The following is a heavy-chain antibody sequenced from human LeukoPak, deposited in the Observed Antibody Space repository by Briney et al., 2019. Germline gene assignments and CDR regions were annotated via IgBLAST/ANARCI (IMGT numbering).Heavy chain of an antibody. J-gene: IGHJ4*02. Sequence: PSETLSLTCTVSDGSISNYYWSWIRQPPERGLEWIGNIYYTGNTNYSPSLKSRVTISLDTSMNQFSLRVTSVTAADTAVYYCARHLRFGNSWYIDYWSQGVLVTVSS. D-gene: IGHD6-13*01. CDR3: ARHLRFGNSWYIDY. V-gene: IGHV4-59*08. CDR1: DGSISNYY. CDR2: IYYTGNT.